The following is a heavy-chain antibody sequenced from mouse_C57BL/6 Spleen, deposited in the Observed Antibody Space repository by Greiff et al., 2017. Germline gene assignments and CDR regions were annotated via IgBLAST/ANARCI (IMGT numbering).Heavy chain of an antibody. CDR3: ARNRATVVTMDY. D-gene: IGHD1-1*01. J-gene: IGHJ4*01. Sequence: EVKLMESGAELVKPGASVKLSCTASGFNIKDYYMHWVKQRTEQGLEWIGRIDPEDGETKYDPKFQGKATITAYTSSNTAYLQRSSLTSEDTAVYYCARNRATVVTMDYWGQGTSVTVSS. CDR1: GFNIKDYY. V-gene: IGHV14-2*01. CDR2: IDPEDGET.